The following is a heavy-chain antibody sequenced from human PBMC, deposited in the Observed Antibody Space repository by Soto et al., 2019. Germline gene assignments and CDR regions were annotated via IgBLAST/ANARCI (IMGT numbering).Heavy chain of an antibody. V-gene: IGHV1-8*01. CDR3: ARERGAFDI. CDR2: MNPNSGST. J-gene: IGHJ3*02. CDR1: GYTFTSYD. Sequence: QVQLVQSGAEVKKPGASVKVSCKASGYTFTSYDINWVRQATGQGLEWMGWMNPNSGSTAYAQKCQGRVTMLRNTSIRTAYMELSSLRSEDTAVYYCARERGAFDIWGQGTMVTVSS.